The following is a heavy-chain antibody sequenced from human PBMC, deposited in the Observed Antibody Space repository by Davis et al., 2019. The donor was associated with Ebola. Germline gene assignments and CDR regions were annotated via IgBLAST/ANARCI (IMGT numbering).Heavy chain of an antibody. CDR1: GGSISSSSYY. D-gene: IGHD3-16*01. V-gene: IGHV4-39*07. J-gene: IGHJ5*02. Sequence: PSATLSLTCTVSGGSISSSSYYWGWICQPPGKGLEWIGSIYYSGSTNYNPSLKSRVTISVDTSKNQFSLKLSSVTAADTAVYYCARRRSSLDPWGQGTLVTVSS. CDR2: IYYSGST. CDR3: ARRRSSLDP.